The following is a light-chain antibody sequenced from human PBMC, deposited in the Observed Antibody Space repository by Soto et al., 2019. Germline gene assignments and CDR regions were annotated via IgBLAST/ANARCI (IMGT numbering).Light chain of an antibody. Sequence: QSVLPQPPSASGTPGQRVTISCSGSSSNIGSNYVYWYQQLPGTAPKLLIYRNNQRPSGVPARFSGSKSGTSASLAISGLRSEDEADYYCAAWDDSLSGHVVFGGGTKLTVL. CDR1: SSNIGSNY. V-gene: IGLV1-47*01. CDR3: AAWDDSLSGHVV. CDR2: RNN. J-gene: IGLJ2*01.